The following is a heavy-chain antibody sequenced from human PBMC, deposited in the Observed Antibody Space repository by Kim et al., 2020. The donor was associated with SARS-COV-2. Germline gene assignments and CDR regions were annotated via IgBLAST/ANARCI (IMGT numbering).Heavy chain of an antibody. V-gene: IGHV4-59*08. CDR1: GGSISSYY. CDR3: ARHERGAEQLPHFDY. Sequence: SETLSLTCTVSGGSISSYYWSWIRQPPGKGLEWIGYIYYSGSTNYNPSLKSRVTISVDTSKNQFSLKLSSVTAADTAVYYCARHERGAEQLPHFDYWGQGTLVTVSS. J-gene: IGHJ4*02. D-gene: IGHD6-6*01. CDR2: IYYSGST.